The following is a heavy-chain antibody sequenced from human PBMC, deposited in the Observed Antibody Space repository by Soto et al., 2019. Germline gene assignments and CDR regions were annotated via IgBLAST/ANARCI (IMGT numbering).Heavy chain of an antibody. CDR3: SRIPTDSGYYNFDY. CDR2: IDWDDDK. CDR1: GFPLITSGVC. Sequence: SGPTLVNPTQTFTLPCTFSGFPLITSGVCVSWIRQPPGKALEWLARIDWDDDKYYSTSLKTRLTISKDTSKTQVVLTMTQMDPVDAATNYGSRIPTDSGYYNFDYWGQGTLVTVSS. D-gene: IGHD3-22*01. V-gene: IGHV2-70*11. J-gene: IGHJ4*02.